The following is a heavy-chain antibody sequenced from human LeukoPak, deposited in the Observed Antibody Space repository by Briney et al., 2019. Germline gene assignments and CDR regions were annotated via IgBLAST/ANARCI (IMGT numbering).Heavy chain of an antibody. D-gene: IGHD7-27*01. CDR2: TYYRSRWYN. Sequence: SQTLSLTCAISGDSVSTNSAAWSWIRQSPSRGLEWLGRTYYRSRWYNDYAVSVKSRITIKSDTSKNQFSLQLNSVTPEDTAVYYCARDRDLGNYYDGMVVWGQGTTVAVSS. CDR3: ARDRDLGNYYDGMVV. CDR1: GDSVSTNSAA. V-gene: IGHV6-1*01. J-gene: IGHJ6*02.